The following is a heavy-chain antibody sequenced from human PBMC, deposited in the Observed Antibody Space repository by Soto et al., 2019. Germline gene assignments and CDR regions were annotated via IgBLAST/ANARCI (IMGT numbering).Heavy chain of an antibody. CDR2: IIPIFGTT. D-gene: IGHD4-17*01. J-gene: IGHJ4*02. Sequence: GASVKLCCKASRGTFSSYAISWVRQAPGQGLEWMGGIIPIFGTTNYAQRFHGRVTITADKSTSTVYMELYSLKSEATAVYYCAKDCYGGNSECSDYWGQGTLVTVSS. CDR3: AKDCYGGNSECSDY. CDR1: RGTFSSYA. V-gene: IGHV1-69*06.